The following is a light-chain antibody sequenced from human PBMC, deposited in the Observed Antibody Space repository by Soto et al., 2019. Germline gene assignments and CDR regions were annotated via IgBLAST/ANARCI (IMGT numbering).Light chain of an antibody. CDR1: QSVSSY. V-gene: IGKV3-11*01. Sequence: EIVLTQSPATLSLSPGERATLSCRASQSVSSYLAWYQQKPGQAPRLLIYDASNRATGIPARFSGSGSGTDVTLTISGLEREDFAVYYCQQRSNWPQRFGQGTKVEIK. J-gene: IGKJ1*01. CDR3: QQRSNWPQR. CDR2: DAS.